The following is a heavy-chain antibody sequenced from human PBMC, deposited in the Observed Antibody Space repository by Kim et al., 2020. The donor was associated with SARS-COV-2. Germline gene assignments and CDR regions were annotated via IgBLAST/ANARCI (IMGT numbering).Heavy chain of an antibody. CDR2: YT. J-gene: IGHJ4*02. CDR3: LRSDSRDY. D-gene: IGHD2-21*01. Sequence: YTYYIPSVKGRFTISRDNTKNSVYLQMNDLRTDDTALYYCLRSDSRDYWGQGTLVTVSS. V-gene: IGHV3-21*01.